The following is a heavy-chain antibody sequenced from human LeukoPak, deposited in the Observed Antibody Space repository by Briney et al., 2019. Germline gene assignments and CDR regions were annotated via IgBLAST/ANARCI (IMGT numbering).Heavy chain of an antibody. CDR3: ARDSPYNWNDEY. D-gene: IGHD1-20*01. CDR1: GFTVSSNY. J-gene: IGHJ4*02. CDR2: IYSGGST. V-gene: IGHV3-53*01. Sequence: PGGSLRLSCAASGFTVSSNYMSWVRQAPGKGLEWVSVIYSGGSTYYADSVKGRFTISRDNSKNTLYLQMNSLRAEGTAVYYCARDSPYNWNDEYWGQGTLVTVSS.